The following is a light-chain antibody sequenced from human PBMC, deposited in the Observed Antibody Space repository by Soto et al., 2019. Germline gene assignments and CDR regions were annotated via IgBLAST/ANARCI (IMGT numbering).Light chain of an antibody. Sequence: IQFTHSPSFLSASALYRVTIICRASQGISSHLAWYQQKPGKAPKLLIYAASTLQSGVPSRFSGSGSGTDFTLTISSLQPEDFATYCCQQLASYPLTFGGGTKVDNK. J-gene: IGKJ4*01. CDR3: QQLASYPLT. CDR1: QGISSH. V-gene: IGKV1-9*01. CDR2: AAS.